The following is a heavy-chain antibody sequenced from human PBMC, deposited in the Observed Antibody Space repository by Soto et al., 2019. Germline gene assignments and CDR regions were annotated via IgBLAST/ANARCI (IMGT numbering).Heavy chain of an antibody. D-gene: IGHD6-6*01. J-gene: IGHJ4*02. Sequence: SLRLSCSASGFTFSSYAMHWVRQAPGKGLEYVSAISSNGGSTYYADSVKGRFTISRDNSKNTLYLQMSSLRAEDTAVYYCVKDHTEYSSSSAFDYWGQGTLVTVSS. V-gene: IGHV3-64D*08. CDR3: VKDHTEYSSSSAFDY. CDR1: GFTFSSYA. CDR2: ISSNGGST.